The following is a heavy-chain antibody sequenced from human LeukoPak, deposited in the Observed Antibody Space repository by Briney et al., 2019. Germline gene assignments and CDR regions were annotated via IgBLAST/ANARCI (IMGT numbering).Heavy chain of an antibody. CDR2: ISXTGSTI. Sequence: RLSXAASGFTFSSYAMSWVRQAPGKGLEWVSYISXTGSTIHYADSVRGRFTISRDSAKNSLYLQMNSLRDEDTAVYFCASPVGTGGNSALWAFDXXGQ. CDR3: ASPVGTGGNSALWAFDX. V-gene: IGHV3-48*02. D-gene: IGHD4-23*01. CDR1: GFTFSSYA. J-gene: IGHJ3*02.